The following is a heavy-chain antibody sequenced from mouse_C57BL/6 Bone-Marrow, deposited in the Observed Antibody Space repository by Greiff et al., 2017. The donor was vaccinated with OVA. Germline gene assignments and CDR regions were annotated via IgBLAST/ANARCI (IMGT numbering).Heavy chain of an antibody. D-gene: IGHD1-1*01. Sequence: EVQGVESGGDLVKPGGSLKLSCAASGFTFSSYGMSWVRQTPDKRLEWVATISSGGSYTYYPDSVKGRFTISRDNAKNTLYLQLSSLKSEDTAMYYCARAIYYDGSSYVYFDVWGTGTTVTVSS. J-gene: IGHJ1*03. V-gene: IGHV5-6*01. CDR3: ARAIYYDGSSYVYFDV. CDR2: ISSGGSYT. CDR1: GFTFSSYG.